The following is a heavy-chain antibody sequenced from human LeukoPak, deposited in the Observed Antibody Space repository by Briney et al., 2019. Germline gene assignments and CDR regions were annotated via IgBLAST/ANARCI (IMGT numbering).Heavy chain of an antibody. CDR1: GFTFSSYW. CDR3: ARDRRAAGDYYYYYMDV. D-gene: IGHD1-1*01. J-gene: IGHJ6*03. V-gene: IGHV3-7*01. CDR2: IKQDGSEK. Sequence: PGGSLRLSCAASGFTFSSYWMSWVRQAPGKGLEWVANIKQDGSEKYYVDSVKGRFTISRDNAKNSLYLQMNSPRAEDTAVYYCARDRRAAGDYYYYYMDVWGKGTTVTVSS.